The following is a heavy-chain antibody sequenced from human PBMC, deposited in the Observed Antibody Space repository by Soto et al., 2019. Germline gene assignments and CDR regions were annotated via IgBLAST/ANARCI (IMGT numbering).Heavy chain of an antibody. CDR3: AIAGYSYATGWFDP. J-gene: IGHJ5*02. CDR1: GGSLNKYY. D-gene: IGHD5-18*01. CDR2: IFYSGST. V-gene: IGHV4-59*01. Sequence: SETLSLTCTVSGGSLNKYYWSWIRQPPGKGLEWIGFIFYSGSTNYNASLKSRVTISVDTSKNQFSLKLSSVTAADTAVYYCAIAGYSYATGWFDPWGQGTLVTVSS.